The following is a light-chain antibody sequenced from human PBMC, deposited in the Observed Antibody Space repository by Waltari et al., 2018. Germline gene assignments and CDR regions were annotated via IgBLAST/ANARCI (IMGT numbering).Light chain of an antibody. V-gene: IGKV6D-21*02. J-gene: IGKJ1*01. CDR3: HQIASLPRT. CDR2: YAS. Sequence: EIVLTQSPDFQSVTPEEKVNITCRASQSIGSRLHWFQQKPNQSPKLLIKYASQSISGVPSRFSGSGSGTDFTLTINSLEAEDAAVYYCHQIASLPRTFGPGTKVEIK. CDR1: QSIGSR.